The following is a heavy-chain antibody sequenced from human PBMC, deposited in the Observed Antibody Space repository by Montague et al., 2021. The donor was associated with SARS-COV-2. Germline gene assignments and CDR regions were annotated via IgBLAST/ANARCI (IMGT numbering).Heavy chain of an antibody. CDR1: GGSISRYY. CDR3: ARAIGSMYSSGWYYYYYGMDV. D-gene: IGHD6-19*01. J-gene: IGHJ6*02. Sequence: SETLSLTCTVSGGSISRYYWRWIRQPPGKGLEWVGYIYYSGSTNYNPSLKSRVTISVDTSKNQFSLKLSSVTAADTAVYYCARAIGSMYSSGWYYYYYGMDVWGQGTTVTVSS. V-gene: IGHV4-59*01. CDR2: IYYSGST.